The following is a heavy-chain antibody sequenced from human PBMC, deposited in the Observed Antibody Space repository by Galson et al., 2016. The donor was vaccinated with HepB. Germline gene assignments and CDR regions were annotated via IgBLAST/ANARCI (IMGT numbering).Heavy chain of an antibody. V-gene: IGHV4-39*01. D-gene: IGHD2-21*02. CDR3: ATRIVTADKNYGLDI. CDR2: FYYSGST. J-gene: IGHJ6*02. CDR1: GGSISSTGHY. Sequence: SETLSLTCTVSGGSISSTGHYWGWIRQPPGKALEGIGNFYYSGSTSYNPSLKSRVTISVDMSKDQFSLKLTSVTAADTAVYYCATRIVTADKNYGLDIWGQGTTFIVSS.